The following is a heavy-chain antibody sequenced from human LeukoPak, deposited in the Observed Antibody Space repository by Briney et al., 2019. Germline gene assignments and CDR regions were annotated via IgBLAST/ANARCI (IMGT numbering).Heavy chain of an antibody. J-gene: IGHJ4*02. CDR2: ISGSGGST. CDR3: AKDRWVGELPDY. Sequence: GGSLRLSCAASGFTFSSYWMHWVRQAPGKGLEWVSAISGSGGSTYYADSVKGRFTISRDNSKNTLYLQMNSLRAEDTAVYYCAKDRWVGELPDYWGQGTLVTVSS. D-gene: IGHD1-26*01. CDR1: GFTFSSYW. V-gene: IGHV3-23*01.